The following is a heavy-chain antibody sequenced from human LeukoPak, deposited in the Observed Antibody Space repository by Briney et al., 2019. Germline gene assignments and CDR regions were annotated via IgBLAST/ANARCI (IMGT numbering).Heavy chain of an antibody. CDR1: GFTFSNAW. CDR2: IKSKTDGGTT. V-gene: IGHV3-15*01. D-gene: IGHD5-12*01. CDR3: TTSGSGYDNPYGMDV. J-gene: IGHJ6*04. Sequence: PGRSLRLSCAASGFTFSNAWMSWVRQAPGKGLEWVGRIKSKTDGGTTDYAAPVKGRFTISRDDSKNTLYLQMNSLKTEDTAVYYCTTSGSGYDNPYGMDVWGKGTTVTVSS.